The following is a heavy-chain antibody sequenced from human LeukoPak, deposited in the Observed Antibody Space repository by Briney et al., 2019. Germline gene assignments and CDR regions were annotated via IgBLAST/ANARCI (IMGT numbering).Heavy chain of an antibody. CDR3: AIPGPSYRRFDH. CDR1: GFTFSRYA. V-gene: IGHV3-23*01. D-gene: IGHD3-16*02. J-gene: IGHJ4*02. CDR2: ISTSGSST. Sequence: PGGSLRLSCAASGFTFSRYAMSWVRQAPVRGLEWVSAISTSGSSTYYADSVKGRFTISRDNSKNTLYLQMNSLRVEDTAVYYCAIPGPSYRRFDHWGQGTLVTVSS.